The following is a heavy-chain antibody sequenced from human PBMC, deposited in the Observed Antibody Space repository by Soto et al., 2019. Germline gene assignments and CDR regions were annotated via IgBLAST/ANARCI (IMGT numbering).Heavy chain of an antibody. CDR1: GGSISSGGYS. Sequence: SETLSLTCAVSGGSISSGGYSWSWIRQPPGKGLEWIGYMYHSGSTYYNPSLKSRVTISIDRSKNQFSLKLSSVTAADTAVYYCARDYLGDYGDSRRFDYWGQGTLVTVSS. J-gene: IGHJ4*02. D-gene: IGHD4-17*01. CDR2: MYHSGST. CDR3: ARDYLGDYGDSRRFDY. V-gene: IGHV4-30-2*01.